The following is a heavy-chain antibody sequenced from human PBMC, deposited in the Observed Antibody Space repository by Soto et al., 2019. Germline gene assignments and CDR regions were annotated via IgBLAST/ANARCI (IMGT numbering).Heavy chain of an antibody. D-gene: IGHD6-6*01. CDR2: ISDSGGIT. CDR3: ARRAFGSSRTFDI. CDR1: GFAFSSHP. V-gene: IGHV3-23*01. Sequence: GGSLRLSCAASGFAFSSHPMSWVRQAPEKGLEWVSGISDSGGITYNADSVKGRFTISRDNSKNTLYLQMNSLRAEDTAVYYCARRAFGSSRTFDIWGQGTMVTVSS. J-gene: IGHJ3*02.